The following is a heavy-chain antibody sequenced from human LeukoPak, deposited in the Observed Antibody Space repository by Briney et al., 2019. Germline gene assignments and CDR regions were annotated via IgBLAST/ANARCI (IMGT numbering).Heavy chain of an antibody. J-gene: IGHJ4*02. V-gene: IGHV1-2*02. CDR1: GYTFTGYY. CDR2: INPNSGGT. D-gene: IGHD2-15*01. CDR3: ARVGRAAKRAPNQRLDY. Sequence: GASVKVSCKASGYTFTGYYMHWVRQAPGQGLEWMGWINPNSGGTNYAQKFQGRVTMTRDTSISTAYMELSRLRSDDTAVYYCARVGRAAKRAPNQRLDYWGQGTLVTVSS.